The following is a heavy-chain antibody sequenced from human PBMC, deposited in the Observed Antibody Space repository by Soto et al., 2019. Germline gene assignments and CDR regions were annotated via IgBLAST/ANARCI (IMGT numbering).Heavy chain of an antibody. D-gene: IGHD6-13*01. J-gene: IGHJ4*02. V-gene: IGHV3-11*03. CDR3: ASPYSSSWLSLDY. CDR2: ITSSGSYT. CDR1: GLTFSDYY. Sequence: GVLRLSGAASGLTFSDYYMSWIRQAPGKGLEWVSYITSSGSYTKYADSVQGRFTISRDNAKNSLYLQMNSLRAEDTAVYYCASPYSSSWLSLDYWGQGTLVTVSS.